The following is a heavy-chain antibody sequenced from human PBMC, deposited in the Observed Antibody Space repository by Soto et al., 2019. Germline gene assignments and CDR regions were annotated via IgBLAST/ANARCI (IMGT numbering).Heavy chain of an antibody. V-gene: IGHV1-8*01. J-gene: IGHJ5*02. CDR3: ARGSGSGGFDCFDP. CDR1: GYTFTSHD. Sequence: QVKLVQSGAEVKKPGASVKVYCKASGYTFTSHDINWVRQAPGQGLEWMGWMNANSGNAGYAQIFQGRVSMTRDTSINTAYMELSNLRADDTAVYFCARGSGSGGFDCFDPWGQGTLVTVSS. D-gene: IGHD5-12*01. CDR2: MNANSGNA.